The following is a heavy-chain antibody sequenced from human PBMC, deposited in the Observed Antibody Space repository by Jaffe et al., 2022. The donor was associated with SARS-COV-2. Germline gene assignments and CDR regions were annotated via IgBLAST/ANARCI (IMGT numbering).Heavy chain of an antibody. V-gene: IGHV3-33*01. J-gene: IGHJ6*02. CDR1: GFTFSSYG. Sequence: QVQLVESGGGVVQPGRSLRLSCAASGFTFSSYGMHWVRQAPGKGLEWVAVIWYDGSNKYYADSVKGRFTISRDNSKNTLYLQMNSLRAEDTAVYYCARGLRIAVAGTEDYYYYGMDVWGQGTTVTVSS. CDR2: IWYDGSNK. CDR3: ARGLRIAVAGTEDYYYYGMDV. D-gene: IGHD6-19*01.